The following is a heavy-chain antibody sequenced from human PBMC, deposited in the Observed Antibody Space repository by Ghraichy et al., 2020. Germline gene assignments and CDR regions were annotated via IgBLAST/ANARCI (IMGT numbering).Heavy chain of an antibody. D-gene: IGHD3-3*01. CDR3: AGGITISANYYYYYMDV. CDR2: ISSSSSSI. V-gene: IGHV3-21*01. Sequence: GGSLRLSCAASGFTFSTYSMNWVRQAPGKGLEWVSSISSSSSSIYYADSVKGRFTISRDNAKNSLYLQMNSLRAEDTAVYFCAGGITISANYYYYYMDVWGKGTTVTVSS. CDR1: GFTFSTYS. J-gene: IGHJ6*03.